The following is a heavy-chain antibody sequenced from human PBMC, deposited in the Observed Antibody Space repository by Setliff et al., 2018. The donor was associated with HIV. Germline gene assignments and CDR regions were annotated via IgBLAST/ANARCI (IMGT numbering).Heavy chain of an antibody. V-gene: IGHV4-4*09. Sequence: SETMSLTCAVSSASISNYHWSWIRQTPGKGLEWIGSIYTIGTTNYNPSLEGRITTSLDLSKNHFALNLHSVTAADTAVYYCAIGDEYPGVFQSWGQGKVVTVSS. J-gene: IGHJ5*02. D-gene: IGHD2-2*01. CDR1: SASISNYH. CDR2: IYTIGTT. CDR3: AIGDEYPGVFQS.